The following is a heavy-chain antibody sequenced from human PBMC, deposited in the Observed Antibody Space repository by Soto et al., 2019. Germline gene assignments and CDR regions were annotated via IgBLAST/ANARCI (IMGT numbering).Heavy chain of an antibody. CDR3: ARGNWNYYYGFDV. CDR1: EFTFDKYY. V-gene: IGHV3-7*01. Sequence: GGSLRLSCAASEFTFDKYYMTWVRQAPGKGPEWVANIKPDGSEQYYVDSVKGRFTISRDNANNSLYLQMNSLRAEDTAVYFCARGNWNYYYGFDVWGQGTTVTVS. CDR2: IKPDGSEQ. D-gene: IGHD1-20*01. J-gene: IGHJ6*02.